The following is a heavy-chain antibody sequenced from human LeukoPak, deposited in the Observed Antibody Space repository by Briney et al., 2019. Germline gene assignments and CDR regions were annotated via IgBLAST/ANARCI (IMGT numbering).Heavy chain of an antibody. CDR1: DGSISSSSYY. J-gene: IGHJ4*01. Sequence: SETLSLTCTVSDGSISSSSYYWGWIRQPPGRGLEWIVSMYYSGSTYYNPSLKSRVTISVDTSKNQFSLKVSSVTAADTGVYYCASATEMAKVFSFDYWGHGTLVTVSS. D-gene: IGHD2-8*01. CDR2: MYYSGST. CDR3: ASATEMAKVFSFDY. V-gene: IGHV4-39*07.